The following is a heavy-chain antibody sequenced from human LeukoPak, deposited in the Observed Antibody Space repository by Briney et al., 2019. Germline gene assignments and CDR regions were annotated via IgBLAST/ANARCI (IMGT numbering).Heavy chain of an antibody. CDR3: AKGPQVGSGYHPDF. CDR1: GFTFSGAA. V-gene: IGHV3-23*01. J-gene: IGHJ4*02. Sequence: PGGSLRLYCAASGFTFSGAAMTWVRQAPGKGLEWVSTITGSDDRTYYADSVKGRFTISRDYSKNTLRLQMSSLTVEDTAIYHCAKGPQVGSGYHPDFWGQGTLVTVSS. CDR2: ITGSDDRT. D-gene: IGHD3-22*01.